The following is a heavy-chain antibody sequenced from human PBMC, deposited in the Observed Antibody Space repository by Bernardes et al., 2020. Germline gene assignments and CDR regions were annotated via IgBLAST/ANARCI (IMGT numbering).Heavy chain of an antibody. D-gene: IGHD2-15*01. V-gene: IGHV4-4*07. CDR2: IYTSGST. J-gene: IGHJ4*02. CDR3: AREGHCSGGSCYAPVDY. CDR1: GGSISSYY. Sequence: SDTLSLICTVSGGSISSYYWSWIRQPAGKGLEWIGRIYTSGSTNYNPSLKSRVTMSVDTSKNQFSLKLSSVTAADTAVYYCAREGHCSGGSCYAPVDYWGQGTLVTVSS.